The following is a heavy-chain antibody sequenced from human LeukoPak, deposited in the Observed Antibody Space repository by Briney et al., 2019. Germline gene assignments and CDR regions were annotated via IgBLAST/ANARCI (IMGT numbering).Heavy chain of an antibody. J-gene: IGHJ5*02. CDR3: AKPISGGLVVTADWFRP. V-gene: IGHV3-23*01. Sequence: GGSLRLSCAASGFTFSSYAMSWVRQAPGKGLEWVSAISGSGGSTYYADSVKGRFTISRDNAKDTVYLQLNRLSTDDTATYYCAKPISGGLVVTADWFRPWGQGTLVVVSS. D-gene: IGHD2-21*02. CDR1: GFTFSSYA. CDR2: ISGSGGST.